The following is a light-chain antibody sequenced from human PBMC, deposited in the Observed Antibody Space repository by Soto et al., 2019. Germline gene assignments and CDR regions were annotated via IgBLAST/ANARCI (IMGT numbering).Light chain of an antibody. J-gene: IGKJ2*01. CDR1: QSVSDN. CDR3: QQYDNWPYT. CDR2: GAS. V-gene: IGKV3-15*01. Sequence: EIVLTQSRATLSVSPGERATLSCRASQSVSDNLACYQRKPGQAPRLLIYGASTRATALPARFSGSGSGTEFTLTISSLQSEDFAVYFCQQYDNWPYTFGQGTTVDIK.